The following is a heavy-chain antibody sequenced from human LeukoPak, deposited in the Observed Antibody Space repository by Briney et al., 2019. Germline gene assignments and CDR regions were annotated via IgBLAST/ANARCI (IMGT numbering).Heavy chain of an antibody. D-gene: IGHD1-26*01. V-gene: IGHV3-48*01. CDR2: ISSSSSTI. CDR1: GFIFSSYG. CDR3: ARGGHGWELISPYYYYYMDV. J-gene: IGHJ6*03. Sequence: GGSLRLSCAASGFIFSSYGMSWVRQAPGKGLEWVSYISSSSSTIYYADSVKGRFTISRDNAKNSLYLQMNSLRAEDTAVYYCARGGHGWELISPYYYYYMDVWGKGTTVTVSS.